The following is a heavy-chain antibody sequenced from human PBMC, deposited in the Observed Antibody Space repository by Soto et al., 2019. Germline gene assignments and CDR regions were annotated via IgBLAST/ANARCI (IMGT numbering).Heavy chain of an antibody. CDR2: HSYTGHSYNP. J-gene: IGHJ5*02. Sequence: QVQLQESGPGLLKASQTLSLNCPVSGASISGRDHYWSWIRQPTGKGLEWIGHHSYTGHSYNPYHNSSLQSRRSMSLDTSVYQSALKMTSLTGADPSGDVLALSGGSLRVSWVQGALVSVSS. V-gene: IGHV4-30-4*01. CDR3: ALSGGSLRVS. CDR1: GASISGRDHY. D-gene: IGHD1-26*01.